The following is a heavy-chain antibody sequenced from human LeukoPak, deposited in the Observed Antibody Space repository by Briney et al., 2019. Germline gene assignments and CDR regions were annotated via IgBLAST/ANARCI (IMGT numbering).Heavy chain of an antibody. CDR1: GGSVSSDY. D-gene: IGHD6-19*01. CDR3: ARVLSSGWAGFDY. CDR2: IYYIGTT. V-gene: IGHV4-59*02. J-gene: IGHJ4*02. Sequence: PSETLSLTCTVSGGSVSSDYWSWIRQPPGKGLEWIGYIYYIGTTNYNPSLKNRVTISLDTSKNQFSLKLSSVTAADTAVYFCARVLSSGWAGFDYWGQGTLVTVSS.